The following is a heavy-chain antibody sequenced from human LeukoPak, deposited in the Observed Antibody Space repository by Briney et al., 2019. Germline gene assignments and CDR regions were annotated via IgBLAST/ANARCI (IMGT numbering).Heavy chain of an antibody. J-gene: IGHJ3*02. CDR2: IYRTGTT. CDR1: GYSIVNGYF. Sequence: SETLSLTCTVSGYSIVNGYFWGWVRQPPGEGLEGVGNIYRTGTTFYNPSLQRRVSMSGDTSTNTFSLNLKPVTAAATAVYYCERPGYNPLGFDIRGHGTVVTVSS. D-gene: IGHD1-1*01. V-gene: IGHV4-38-2*02. CDR3: ERPGYNPLGFDI.